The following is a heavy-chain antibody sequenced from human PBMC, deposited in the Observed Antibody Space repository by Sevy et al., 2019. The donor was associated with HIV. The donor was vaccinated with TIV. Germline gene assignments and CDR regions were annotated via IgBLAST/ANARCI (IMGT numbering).Heavy chain of an antibody. V-gene: IGHV3-30*18. CDR1: GFTFNSYA. J-gene: IGHJ6*02. D-gene: IGHD2-8*02. Sequence: GGSLRLSCAASGFTFNSYAMHWVRQAPGKGLEWVAVIAKDGRTKYYAESVKGRFTISRDNSKNTLNSQMNSLRAEDTAVFYCAKDRCTGDVCENYYYALDIWGQGTTVTVSS. CDR3: AKDRCTGDVCENYYYALDI. CDR2: IAKDGRTK.